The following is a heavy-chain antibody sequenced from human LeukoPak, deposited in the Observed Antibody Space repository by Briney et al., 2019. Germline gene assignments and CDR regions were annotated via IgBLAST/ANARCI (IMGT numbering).Heavy chain of an antibody. CDR3: ARDSPYGDYDY. CDR2: ISAYNGNT. J-gene: IGHJ4*02. D-gene: IGHD4-17*01. CDR1: GYTFTSYG. Sequence: ASVKVSCTSSGYTFTSYGISWVRQAPGQGLEWMGWISAYNGNTNYAQKLQGRVTMTTDTSTSTAYMELRSLRSDDTAVYYCARDSPYGDYDYWCQGTLVTVSS. V-gene: IGHV1-18*01.